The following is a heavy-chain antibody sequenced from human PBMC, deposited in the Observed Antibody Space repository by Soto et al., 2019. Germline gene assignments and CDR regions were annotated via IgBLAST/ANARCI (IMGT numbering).Heavy chain of an antibody. CDR3: ARIVRNTAANNWFDP. CDR2: IYYSGST. CDR1: GGSISSSSYY. Sequence: LSLTCTVSGGSISSSSYYWGWIRQPPGKGLEWIGSIYYSGSTYYNPSLKSRVTISVDTSKNQFSLKLSSVTAADTAVYYCARIVRNTAANNWFDPWGQGTLVTVSS. J-gene: IGHJ5*02. V-gene: IGHV4-39*01. D-gene: IGHD2-15*01.